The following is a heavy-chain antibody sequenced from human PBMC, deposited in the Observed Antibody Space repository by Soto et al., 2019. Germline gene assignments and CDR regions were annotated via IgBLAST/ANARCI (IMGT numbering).Heavy chain of an antibody. J-gene: IGHJ4*02. V-gene: IGHV3-7*04. CDR1: ESTVSRDW. Sequence: EVHLVESGGGLVQTGGSLRLSCAIFESTVSRDWMNWVRQAPGKGLEWVAHINQDGSEKYYVDSVKGRFTISRDNAKKSLYLQMNRLRPGETAMCYCAGGVGDAFWGQGTLVTVSS. CDR3: AGGVGDAF. D-gene: IGHD3-10*01. CDR2: INQDGSEK.